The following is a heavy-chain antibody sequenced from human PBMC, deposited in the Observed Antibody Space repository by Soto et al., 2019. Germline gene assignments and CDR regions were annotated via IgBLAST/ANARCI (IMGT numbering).Heavy chain of an antibody. CDR3: ARDRGFSGMAV. D-gene: IGHD3-10*01. Sequence: WCCLELACASSGVSVKSNDMDGFRQAPGKGLEWVSVIYIGGGTYYADSVKGRFTVSRDNSKNTLFLQMNSLGAEDTAVYYFARDRGFSGMAVRRHGTTVPVSS. CDR2: IYIGGGT. CDR1: GVSVKSND. J-gene: IGHJ6*02. V-gene: IGHV3-53*01.